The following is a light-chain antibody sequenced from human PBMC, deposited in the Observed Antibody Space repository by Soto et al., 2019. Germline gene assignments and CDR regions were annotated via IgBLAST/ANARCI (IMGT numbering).Light chain of an antibody. J-gene: IGKJ3*01. Sequence: DIVMTQSPDFLVVSLGERATINCKSSQSVLYSSNNKNYLAWYQQKPGQPPKLLIYWASTRESGVPDRFSGSGSETDFTLTISSLQAEDVAVYYCQQYYSTPRTFGPGTKVDIK. CDR3: QQYYSTPRT. V-gene: IGKV4-1*01. CDR1: QSVLYSSNNKNY. CDR2: WAS.